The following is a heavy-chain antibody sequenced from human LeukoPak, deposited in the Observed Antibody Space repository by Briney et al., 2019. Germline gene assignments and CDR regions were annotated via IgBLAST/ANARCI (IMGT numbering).Heavy chain of an antibody. V-gene: IGHV3-33*01. CDR2: IWYDGSPK. CDR1: GFTFSNYA. CDR3: ARDWTYSSSWYGGDY. D-gene: IGHD6-13*01. Sequence: PGGSLRLSCAASGFTFSNYAMHWVRQAPGKGLEWVAVIWYDGSPKYYPDSVKGRFTISRDNAKNSLYLQMNSLRAEDTAVYYCARDWTYSSSWYGGDYWGQGTLVTVSS. J-gene: IGHJ4*02.